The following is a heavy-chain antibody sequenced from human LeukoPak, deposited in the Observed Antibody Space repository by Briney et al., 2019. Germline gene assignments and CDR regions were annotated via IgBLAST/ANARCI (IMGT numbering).Heavy chain of an antibody. CDR1: GFTFSSYG. J-gene: IGHJ4*02. Sequence: GGSPRLSCAASGFTFSSYGMHWVRQAPGKGLEWVAFIRYDGSNKYYADSVKGRFTISRDNSKNTLYLQMNSLRAEDTAVYYCAKGGSRRGYSYGPHYFDYWGQGTLVTVSS. D-gene: IGHD5-18*01. CDR3: AKGGSRRGYSYGPHYFDY. CDR2: IRYDGSNK. V-gene: IGHV3-30*02.